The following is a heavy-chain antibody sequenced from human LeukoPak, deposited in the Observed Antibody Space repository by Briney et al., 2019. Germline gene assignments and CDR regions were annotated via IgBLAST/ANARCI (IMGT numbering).Heavy chain of an antibody. CDR2: ISGYNGNT. V-gene: IGHV1-18*01. CDR3: ARDRSLYTSMLDS. J-gene: IGHJ4*02. CDR1: GYNFSNYG. Sequence: ASVKVSCKASGYNFSNYGISWVRQAPGQGLEWMGWISGYNGNTNYAQKLQGRVTMTTHTSTTTAYMELRSLRSDDTAVYYCARDRSLYTSMLDSWGQGTLVTVSS. D-gene: IGHD2-2*02.